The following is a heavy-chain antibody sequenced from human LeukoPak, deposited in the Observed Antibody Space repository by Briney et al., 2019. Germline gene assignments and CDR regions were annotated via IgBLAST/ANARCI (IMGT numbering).Heavy chain of an antibody. CDR1: GYTFTSYD. CDR2: MNPNSGNT. D-gene: IGHD3-10*01. Sequence: ASVKVSCKASGYTFTSYDINWVRQATGQGLEWMGWMNPNSGNTGYAQKFQGRVTMTRNTSISTAYMELSSLRSEDTAVYYCARGGERANFYGLGSSPNWFDPWGQGTLVTVSS. J-gene: IGHJ5*02. CDR3: ARGGERANFYGLGSSPNWFDP. V-gene: IGHV1-8*01.